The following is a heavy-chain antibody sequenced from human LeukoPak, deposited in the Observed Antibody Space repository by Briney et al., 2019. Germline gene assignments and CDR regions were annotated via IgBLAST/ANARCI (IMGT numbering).Heavy chain of an antibody. D-gene: IGHD4-17*01. CDR2: INPSGGST. V-gene: IGHV1-46*01. Sequence: PGRSLRLSCAASGYTFTSYYMHCVRQAPGQGLEWMGIINPSGGSTRYAQKFQGRVTMTRDTSTSTVYMELSSLRSEDTAVYYCARNPVTTKYFDYWGQGTLVTVSS. J-gene: IGHJ4*02. CDR1: GYTFTSYY. CDR3: ARNPVTTKYFDY.